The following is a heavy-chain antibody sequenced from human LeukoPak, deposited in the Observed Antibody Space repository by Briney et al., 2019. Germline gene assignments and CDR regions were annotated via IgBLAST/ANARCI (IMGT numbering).Heavy chain of an antibody. CDR1: GASISNFY. D-gene: IGHD2-2*01. V-gene: IGHV4-59*01. J-gene: IGHJ4*02. Sequence: SETLSLTCTVSGASISNFYWNWIRQPPGKGLEWIGYIYYTGSTNYNPSLKSRLTLSVDTSKKQFSLRLRSVTAADTAVYYCASSHMLQYCSRANCGRGFDYWGQGTLITVSS. CDR3: ASSHMLQYCSRANCGRGFDY. CDR2: IYYTGST.